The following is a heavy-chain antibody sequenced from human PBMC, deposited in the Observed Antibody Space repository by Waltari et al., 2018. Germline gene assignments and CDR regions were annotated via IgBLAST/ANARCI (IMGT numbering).Heavy chain of an antibody. CDR1: GFTFGSYA. Sequence: EAQLLESGGGLVQPGGSLRLSCAASGFTFGSYAMSWVRQAPWKGLEWVSAISGSGSSTYYADSLKGRFTISRDNSKNTLYLQLNSLSAEDTAVYHCAKDQGRSGYFHFDYWGQGTLVTVSS. D-gene: IGHD3-3*01. V-gene: IGHV3-23*01. CDR2: ISGSGSST. CDR3: AKDQGRSGYFHFDY. J-gene: IGHJ4*02.